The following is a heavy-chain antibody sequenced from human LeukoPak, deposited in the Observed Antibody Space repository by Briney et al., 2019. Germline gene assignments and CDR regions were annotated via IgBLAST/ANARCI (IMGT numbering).Heavy chain of an antibody. Sequence: PGGSLRLSCAASGFTFSSYAMSWVRQAPRKGLEWVSAISGSGGSTYYADSVKGRFTISRDNSKNTLYLQMNSLRAEDTAVYYCAKDRERTVAEPSDYWGQGTLVTVSS. D-gene: IGHD4-23*01. J-gene: IGHJ4*02. V-gene: IGHV3-23*01. CDR2: ISGSGGST. CDR3: AKDRERTVAEPSDY. CDR1: GFTFSSYA.